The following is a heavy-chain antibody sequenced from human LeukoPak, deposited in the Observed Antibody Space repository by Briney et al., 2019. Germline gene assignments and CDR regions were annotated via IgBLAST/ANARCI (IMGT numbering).Heavy chain of an antibody. CDR1: GGSISSGGYY. CDR2: IYYSGST. CDR3: ARLYGSGSYGWFDP. Sequence: SETLSLTCTVSGGSISSGGYYWSWIRQHPEKGLEWIGYIYYSGSTYYNPSLKGRVTISVDTSTNQFSLKLSSVTAADTAVYYCARLYGSGSYGWFDPWGQGTLVTVSS. J-gene: IGHJ5*02. V-gene: IGHV4-31*03. D-gene: IGHD3-10*01.